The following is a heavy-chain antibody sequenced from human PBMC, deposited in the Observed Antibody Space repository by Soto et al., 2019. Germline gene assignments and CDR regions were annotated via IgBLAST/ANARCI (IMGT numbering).Heavy chain of an antibody. J-gene: IGHJ6*02. CDR2: IYPGDSDT. CDR3: ARHDTTINYYYGMDV. CDR1: GYSFTSYW. Sequence: GESLKISCKGSGYSFTSYWIGWVRQMPGKGLGWMGIIYPGDSDTRYSPSFQGQVTISADKSISTAYLQWSSLKASDTAMYYCARHDTTINYYYGMDVWGQGTTVTVSS. D-gene: IGHD3-9*01. V-gene: IGHV5-51*01.